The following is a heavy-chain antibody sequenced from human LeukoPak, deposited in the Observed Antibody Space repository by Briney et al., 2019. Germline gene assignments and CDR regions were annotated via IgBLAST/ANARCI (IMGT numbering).Heavy chain of an antibody. V-gene: IGHV1-46*01. J-gene: IGHJ6*02. CDR2: INPSGGST. D-gene: IGHD6-13*01. CDR3: ARGGIAAAGNYYYYGMDV. Sequence: ASVTVSFTASGYTFTIYYMHWVRQAPGQGLEWMGIINPSGGSTSYAQKFQGRVTMTRDTSTSTVYMELSSLRSEDTAVYYCARGGIAAAGNYYYYGMDVWGQGTTVTVSS. CDR1: GYTFTIYY.